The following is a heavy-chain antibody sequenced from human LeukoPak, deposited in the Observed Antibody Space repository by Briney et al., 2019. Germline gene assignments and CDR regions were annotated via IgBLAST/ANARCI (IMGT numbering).Heavy chain of an antibody. J-gene: IGHJ4*02. CDR3: ARHSIGGRLPDY. Sequence: SETLSLTCAVYGGSFSGYYWSWIRQPPGKGLEWIGEINHSGSTNYNPSLKSRVTISVDTSKNQFSLKLSSVTAADTAVYYCARHSIGGRLPDYWGQGTLVAVSS. V-gene: IGHV4-34*01. CDR1: GGSFSGYY. CDR2: INHSGST. D-gene: IGHD2/OR15-2a*01.